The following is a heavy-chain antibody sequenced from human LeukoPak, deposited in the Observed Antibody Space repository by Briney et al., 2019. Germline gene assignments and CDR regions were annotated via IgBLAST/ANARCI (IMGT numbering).Heavy chain of an antibody. V-gene: IGHV4-39*01. CDR1: GGSISSSSYY. Sequence: SETLSLTCTVSGGSISSSSYYWGWIRQPPGKGLEWIGSIYYSGSTYYNPSLKRRVTISVDTSKNQFSLKLNSVTAADTAVYYCARNRYYYGSGNYGVPNWFDPWGQGTLVTVSS. J-gene: IGHJ5*02. CDR2: IYYSGST. D-gene: IGHD3-10*01. CDR3: ARNRYYYGSGNYGVPNWFDP.